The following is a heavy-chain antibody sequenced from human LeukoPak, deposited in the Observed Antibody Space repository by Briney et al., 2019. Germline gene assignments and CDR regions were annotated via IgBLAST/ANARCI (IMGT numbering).Heavy chain of an antibody. J-gene: IGHJ4*02. CDR1: GFTFSSYA. CDR3: APAFELLFDY. CDR2: ISDSGGST. D-gene: IGHD1-26*01. V-gene: IGHV3-23*01. Sequence: PGGSLRLSCAASGFTFSSYAMNWVRQAPGKGLEWVSTISDSGGSTYYADSVKGRFTISRDNSKNTLYLQMNSLRAEDTAVYYCAPAFELLFDYWGQGTLVTVSS.